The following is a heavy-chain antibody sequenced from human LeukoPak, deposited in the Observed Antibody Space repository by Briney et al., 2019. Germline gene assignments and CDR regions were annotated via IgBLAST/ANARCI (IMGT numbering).Heavy chain of an antibody. J-gene: IGHJ4*02. Sequence: SETLSLTCTVSGGSINSYYWTWIRQSAGKGLEWIGRIYSSGSTNYNPSLKSRVSMSVDTSKNQFSVKLTSVTAADTAVYYCARGGKATVVTMWGQGILVTVSS. V-gene: IGHV4-4*07. CDR3: ARGGKATVVTM. D-gene: IGHD4-23*01. CDR1: GGSINSYY. CDR2: IYSSGST.